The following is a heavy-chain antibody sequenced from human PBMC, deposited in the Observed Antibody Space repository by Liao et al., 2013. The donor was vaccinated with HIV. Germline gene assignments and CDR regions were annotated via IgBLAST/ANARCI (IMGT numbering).Heavy chain of an antibody. V-gene: IGHV4-4*07. J-gene: IGHJ4*02. CDR1: GGSLSNYY. CDR2: IYSSGST. Sequence: QVQLQESGPGLVKPAETLSLTCTVSGGSLSNYYWSWIRQPAGKGLEWIGRIYSSGSTNYNPSLKSRVTLSVDTSKNQFSLKLTSVTAADTAVYYCAREGSAFDFWGQGTLVTVSS. CDR3: AREGSAFDF.